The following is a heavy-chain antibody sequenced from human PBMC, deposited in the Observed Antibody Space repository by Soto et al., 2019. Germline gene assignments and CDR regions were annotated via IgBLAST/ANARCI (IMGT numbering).Heavy chain of an antibody. CDR2: ISAYNGNT. V-gene: IGHV1-18*04. CDR3: ARDQPNGYSYGYGMDV. Sequence: SVKVSCKSSVYTFTRSGISLLRQAPGQGLEWMGWISAYNGNTNYAQKLQGRVTMTTDTSTSTAYMELRSLRSDDTAVYYCARDQPNGYSYGYGMDVWGQGTTATVSS. CDR1: VYTFTRSG. D-gene: IGHD5-18*01. J-gene: IGHJ6*02.